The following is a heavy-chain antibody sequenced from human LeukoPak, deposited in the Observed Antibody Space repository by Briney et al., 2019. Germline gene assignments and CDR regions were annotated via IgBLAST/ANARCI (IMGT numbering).Heavy chain of an antibody. V-gene: IGHV1-2*06. D-gene: IGHD6-6*01. CDR3: ASTDRYSSSSEIFDY. CDR1: GYTFTGYY. Sequence: GASVKVSCKASGYTFTGYYTHWVRQAPGQGLEWMGRINPNSGGTNYAQKFQGRVTMTRDTSISTAYMELSRLRSDDTAVYYCASTDRYSSSSEIFDYWGQGTLVTVSS. CDR2: INPNSGGT. J-gene: IGHJ4*02.